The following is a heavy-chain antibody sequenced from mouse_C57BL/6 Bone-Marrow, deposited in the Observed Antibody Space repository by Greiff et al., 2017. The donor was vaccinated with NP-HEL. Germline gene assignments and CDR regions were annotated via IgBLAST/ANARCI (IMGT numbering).Heavy chain of an antibody. CDR1: GYAFTNYL. J-gene: IGHJ1*03. D-gene: IGHD1-1*01. CDR2: INPGSGGT. CDR3: ASPYYYGSSYGYFDV. V-gene: IGHV1-54*01. Sequence: QVQLQQSGAELVRPGTSVKVSCKASGYAFTNYLIEWVKQRPGQGLEWIGVINPGSGGTNYNEKFKGKATLTADKSSSTAYMQLSSLTSEDSAVYFCASPYYYGSSYGYFDVWGTGTTVTVSS.